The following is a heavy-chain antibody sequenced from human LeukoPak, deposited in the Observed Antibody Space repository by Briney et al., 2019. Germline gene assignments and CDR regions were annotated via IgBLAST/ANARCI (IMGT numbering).Heavy chain of an antibody. V-gene: IGHV3-74*01. CDR2: IHNDGSST. J-gene: IGHJ4*02. D-gene: IGHD3-9*01. CDR3: ARGMYYDILTGPLGFDY. CDR1: GFTFSRYW. Sequence: PGGSLRLSCAASGFTFSRYWMHWVRQAPGTGLVWVSRIHNDGSSTSYADSVKGRFTISRDNAKNMVYLQMNSLRAEDTAVYYCARGMYYDILTGPLGFDYWGQGTLVTVSS.